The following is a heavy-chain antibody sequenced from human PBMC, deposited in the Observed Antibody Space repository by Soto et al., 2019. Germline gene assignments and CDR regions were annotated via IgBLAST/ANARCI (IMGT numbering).Heavy chain of an antibody. V-gene: IGHV3-30-3*01. CDR3: ARFVKDFWSGYPPGMDV. J-gene: IGHJ6*02. CDR2: ISYDGSNK. CDR1: GFTFSSYA. D-gene: IGHD3-3*01. Sequence: GGSLRLSCAASGFTFSSYAMHWVRQAPGKGLEWVAVISYDGSNKYYADSVKGRFTISRDNSKNTLYLQMNSLRAEDTAVYYCARFVKDFWSGYPPGMDVWGQGTTVTVSS.